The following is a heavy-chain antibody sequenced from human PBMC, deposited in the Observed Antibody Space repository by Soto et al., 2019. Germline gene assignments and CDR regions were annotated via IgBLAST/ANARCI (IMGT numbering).Heavy chain of an antibody. CDR3: ATMRIVVVPPASGNWFQP. V-gene: IGHV1-24*01. D-gene: IGHD2-2*01. CDR1: GYTLTELS. J-gene: IGHJ5*02. Sequence: GASVKVSCKVSGYTLTELSMHWVRQGAGKGLEWMGGFDPEDGETIYAQKFQGRVTMTEDTSTDTAYMELSSLRSEDTAVYYCATMRIVVVPPASGNWFQPWGQGTLVTVSS. CDR2: FDPEDGET.